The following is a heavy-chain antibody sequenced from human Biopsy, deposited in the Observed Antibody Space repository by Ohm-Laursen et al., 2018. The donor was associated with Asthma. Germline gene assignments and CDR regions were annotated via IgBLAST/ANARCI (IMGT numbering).Heavy chain of an antibody. CDR2: IYSGGTS. V-gene: IGHV3-23*03. Sequence: SLRPSCTAFGFTFSNYAMFWVLQAPGKGLEWVSVIYSGGTSHTADSVRGRFTISRDYSKNTLYLQMHSLRAEDTAVYYCARGDSSNWSHYYFDYWGQGTLVTVSS. D-gene: IGHD3-22*01. J-gene: IGHJ4*02. CDR3: ARGDSSNWSHYYFDY. CDR1: GFTFSNYA.